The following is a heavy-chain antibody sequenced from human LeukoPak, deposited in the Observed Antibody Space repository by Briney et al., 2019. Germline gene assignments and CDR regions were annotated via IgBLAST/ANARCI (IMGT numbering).Heavy chain of an antibody. D-gene: IGHD5-24*01. CDR2: IYYSGST. Sequence: SETLSLTCTVSGGSISSSSYYWGWIRQPPGKGLEGIGSIYYSGSTYYSPSLKSRVTISVDTSKNQFSLKLSSVTAADTAVYYCAREKLQEDAFDIWGQGTMVSVSS. J-gene: IGHJ3*02. CDR1: GGSISSSSYY. V-gene: IGHV4-39*07. CDR3: AREKLQEDAFDI.